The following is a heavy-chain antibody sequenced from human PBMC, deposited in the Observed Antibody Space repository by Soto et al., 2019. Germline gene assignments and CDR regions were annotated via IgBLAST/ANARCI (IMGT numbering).Heavy chain of an antibody. J-gene: IGHJ4*02. Sequence: PSETLSLTCTVSGASVNNDYWTWIRQSAGKVLECIGYISYSGTINYNPSFRSRVSMSLDTSKNQFYLRLSSVAAADTAFYYCARVIGGRKLFDYWGQGTLVTVSS. CDR1: GASVNNDY. CDR2: ISYSGTI. CDR3: ARVIGGRKLFDY. D-gene: IGHD3-16*01. V-gene: IGHV4-59*02.